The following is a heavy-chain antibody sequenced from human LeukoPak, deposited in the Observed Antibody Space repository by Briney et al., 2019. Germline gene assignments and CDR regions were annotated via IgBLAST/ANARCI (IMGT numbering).Heavy chain of an antibody. CDR1: GGSFSGYY. J-gene: IGHJ4*02. V-gene: IGHV4-34*01. Sequence: SETLSLTCAVYGGSFSGYYWSWIRQPPGKGLEWIGEINHSGSTNYNPSLKSRVTISVDTSKNQFSLKLSSVTAADTAVYYCARHKSPPYSSGWIDYWGQGTLVTVSS. CDR3: ARHKSPPYSSGWIDY. D-gene: IGHD6-19*01. CDR2: INHSGST.